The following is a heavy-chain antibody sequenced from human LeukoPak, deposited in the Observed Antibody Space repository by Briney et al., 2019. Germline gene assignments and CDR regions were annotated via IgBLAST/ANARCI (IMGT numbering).Heavy chain of an antibody. J-gene: IGHJ3*02. CDR2: IYYSGST. D-gene: IGHD4-17*01. V-gene: IGHV4-59*12. CDR1: GGSISSYY. CDR3: ARDFGYGDYLGAFDI. Sequence: SETLSLTCTVSGGSISSYYWSWIRQPPGKGLEWIGYIYYSGSTNYNPSLKSRVTISVDTSKNQFSLKLSSVTAADTAVYYCARDFGYGDYLGAFDIWGQGTMVTVSS.